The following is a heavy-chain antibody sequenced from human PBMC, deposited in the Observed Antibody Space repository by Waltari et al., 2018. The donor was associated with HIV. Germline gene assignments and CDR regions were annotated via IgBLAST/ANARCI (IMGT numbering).Heavy chain of an antibody. D-gene: IGHD3-16*01. V-gene: IGHV1-2*02. CDR1: GYTFSDNH. J-gene: IGHJ4*02. CDR2: INPNSGGT. Sequence: QVQLVQSGAVVKKPGASVKVSCKTSGYTFSDNHIHWIRQAPGQGPEWMGWINPNSGGTNYAQRFQDRVTLTRDTHISTVFMDLSRLASDDTAVYYCARVPQGRLGELSTYYFDYWGQGSLVIVSS. CDR3: ARVPQGRLGELSTYYFDY.